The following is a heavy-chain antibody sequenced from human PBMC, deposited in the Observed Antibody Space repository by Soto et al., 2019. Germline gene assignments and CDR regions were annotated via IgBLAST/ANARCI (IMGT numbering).Heavy chain of an antibody. CDR2: IYYSGST. Sequence: SETLSLTCTVSGGSISSYYWSWIRQPPGKGLEWIGYIYYSGSTNYNPSLKSRVTISVDTSKNQFSLKLSSVTAADTAVYYCARVPRTPSYYDFWSGYYDDDPYFDYWGQGTLVTVS. CDR1: GGSISSYY. D-gene: IGHD3-3*01. J-gene: IGHJ4*02. V-gene: IGHV4-59*01. CDR3: ARVPRTPSYYDFWSGYYDDDPYFDY.